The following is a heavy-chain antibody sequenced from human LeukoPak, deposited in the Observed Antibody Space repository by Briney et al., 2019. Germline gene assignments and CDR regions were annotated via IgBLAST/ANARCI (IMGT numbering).Heavy chain of an antibody. D-gene: IGHD1-26*01. CDR3: ARVSAFSGSYSFDY. CDR1: GGSISSGDYC. Sequence: SETLSLTCTVSGGSISSGDYCWSWIRQPPGKGLEWIGYIYYSGSTYYNPSLKSRVTISVDTSKNQFSLKLSSVTAADTAVYYYARVSAFSGSYSFDYWGQGTLVTVSS. CDR2: IYYSGST. J-gene: IGHJ4*02. V-gene: IGHV4-30-4*08.